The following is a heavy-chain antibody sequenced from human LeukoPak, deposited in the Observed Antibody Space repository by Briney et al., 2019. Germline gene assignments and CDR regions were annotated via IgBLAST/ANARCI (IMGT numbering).Heavy chain of an antibody. D-gene: IGHD6-25*01. CDR1: GDSISRSTYY. J-gene: IGHJ4*02. Sequence: PSETLSLTCTVSGDSISRSTYYSAWSRGPPGKGLGVIVIVYSSRSPYFNPTLESRAAISVDTTNNDFSMKMSSVTAEDTAVYYCARSSGIGTFSYWGQGTLVTVSS. CDR3: ARSSGIGTFSY. V-gene: IGHV4-39*02. CDR2: VYSSRSP.